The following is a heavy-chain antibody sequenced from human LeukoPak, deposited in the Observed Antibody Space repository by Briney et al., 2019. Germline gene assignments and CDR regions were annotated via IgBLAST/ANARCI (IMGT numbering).Heavy chain of an antibody. CDR3: ARDVRRGLRFNNFYPYFGMDV. CDR2: IYDTGST. CDR1: GGSINFI. Sequence: SETLSLTCSVSGGSINFIWSWIRQSPEKGLKWIGCIYDTGSTSYNSPLKSRVAISLDKSKKQVSLMLNSVTASDTAVYYCARDVRRGLRFNNFYPYFGMDVWGKGTTVIVSA. V-gene: IGHV4-59*01. D-gene: IGHD3-3*01. J-gene: IGHJ6*04.